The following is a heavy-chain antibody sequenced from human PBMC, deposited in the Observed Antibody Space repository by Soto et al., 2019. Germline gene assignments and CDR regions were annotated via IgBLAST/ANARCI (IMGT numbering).Heavy chain of an antibody. V-gene: IGHV1-69*13. CDR1: GGTLNSSA. Sequence: SVMCSCKASGGTLNSSAISLVRKAPGQGLEWMGGIIPIFGTANYAQKFQGRVTITADESTSTAYMELSSLRSEDTAVYYCARDLRYPRNWFAPGGQGTMVSV. J-gene: IGHJ5*02. D-gene: IGHD2-2*02. CDR3: ARDLRYPRNWFAP. CDR2: IIPIFGTA.